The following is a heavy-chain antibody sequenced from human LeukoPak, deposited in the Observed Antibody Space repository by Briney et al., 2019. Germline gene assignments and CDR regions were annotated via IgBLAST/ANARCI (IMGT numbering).Heavy chain of an antibody. CDR2: ISGVGGGGT. V-gene: IGHV3-23*01. Sequence: HPGGSLRLSCAASGFTFSSYAMNWVRQAPGKGLEWVSAISGVGGGGTYYADSVKGRFTISRDNSKNTLYLQMNSLRAEDTAVYYCAKEGEMATIDYWGQGTLVTVSS. D-gene: IGHD5-24*01. J-gene: IGHJ4*02. CDR1: GFTFSSYA. CDR3: AKEGEMATIDY.